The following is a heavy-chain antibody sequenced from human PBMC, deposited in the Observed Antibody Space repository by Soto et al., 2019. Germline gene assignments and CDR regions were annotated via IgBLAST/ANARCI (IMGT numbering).Heavy chain of an antibody. CDR2: IWSDGSKR. Sequence: GGSLRLSCAASGFTFSSYGMHWVRQAPGKGLEWVAVIWSDGSKRYYADSVKGRFTVSRDTSNNTLYLQMNNLRAEDTAIYYCVRGDNWFDPWGQGTLVTVSS. CDR1: GFTFSSYG. V-gene: IGHV3-33*08. CDR3: VRGDNWFDP. J-gene: IGHJ5*02.